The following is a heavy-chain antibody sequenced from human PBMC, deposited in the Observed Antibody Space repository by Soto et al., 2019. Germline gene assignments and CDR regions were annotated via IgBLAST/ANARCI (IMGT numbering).Heavy chain of an antibody. Sequence: PGGSLRLSCAASGFALSRYAMHWVRQAPGKGLEWVAVISYDGSNKYYADSVKGRFTISRDNPKNTLYLQMNSLRAEDTAVYYCGKDWLPDHFD. V-gene: IGHV3-30-3*01. J-gene: IGHJ4*01. CDR1: GFALSRYA. CDR2: ISYDGSNK. CDR3: GKDWLPDHFD. D-gene: IGHD5-12*01.